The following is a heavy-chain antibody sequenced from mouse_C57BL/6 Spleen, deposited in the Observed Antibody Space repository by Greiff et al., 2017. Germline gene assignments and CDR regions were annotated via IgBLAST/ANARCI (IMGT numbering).Heavy chain of an antibody. V-gene: IGHV1-78*01. J-gene: IGHJ1*03. Sequence: QVQLQQSDAELVKPGASVKISCKVSGYTFTDHTIHWMKQRPEQGLEWIGYIYPRDGSTKYNEKFKGKATLTADKSASTAYMQLNSLTSEDSAVYFCARRGNDGYSDWYFDVWGTGTTVTVSS. CDR2: IYPRDGST. CDR3: ARRGNDGYSDWYFDV. D-gene: IGHD2-3*01. CDR1: GYTFTDHT.